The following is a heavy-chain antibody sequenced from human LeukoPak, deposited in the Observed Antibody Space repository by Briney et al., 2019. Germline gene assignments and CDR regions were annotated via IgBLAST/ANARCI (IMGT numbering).Heavy chain of an antibody. V-gene: IGHV4-31*11. CDR3: ARVPLQDGDYDDAFDI. CDR2: IYYSGST. D-gene: IGHD4-17*01. CDR1: GGSISSGGYS. J-gene: IGHJ3*02. Sequence: SETLSLTCVVSGGSISSGGYSWSWIRQHPGKGLEWIGYIYYSGSTYYNPSLKSRVTISVDTSKNQFSLKLSSVTAADTAVYYCARVPLQDGDYDDAFDIWGQGTMVTVSS.